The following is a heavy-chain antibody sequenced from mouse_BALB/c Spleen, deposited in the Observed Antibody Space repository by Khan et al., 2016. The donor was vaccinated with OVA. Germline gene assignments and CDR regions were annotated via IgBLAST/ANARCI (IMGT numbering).Heavy chain of an antibody. CDR3: TRQGYAAWFTY. CDR2: IDPFSGGT. CDR1: GYSFTTYY. Sequence: VQLKQSGPELMKPGTSVKISCKASGYSFTTYYIHWVIQTHGKSLEWIGYIDPFSGGTTYNQKFKGKATLTVDKSSSTAYIHLSNLTSEDSAVYYCTRQGYAAWFTYGGQGTLVTVSA. J-gene: IGHJ3*01. V-gene: IGHV1S135*01. D-gene: IGHD2-2*01.